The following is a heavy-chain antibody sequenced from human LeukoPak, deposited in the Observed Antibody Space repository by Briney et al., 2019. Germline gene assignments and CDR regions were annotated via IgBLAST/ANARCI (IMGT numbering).Heavy chain of an antibody. J-gene: IGHJ4*02. CDR1: GFTFRTYT. Sequence: GGSLRLSWAASGFTFRTYTMNWVRQAPGKGLEWVSSISSSSGYIYYSDSVKGRFTISRDNSKNTLYLQMDSLRAEDTAVYYCARAGYCSGGSCYGSDYWGQGTLVSVSS. CDR3: ARAGYCSGGSCYGSDY. CDR2: ISSSSGYI. V-gene: IGHV3-21*01. D-gene: IGHD2-15*01.